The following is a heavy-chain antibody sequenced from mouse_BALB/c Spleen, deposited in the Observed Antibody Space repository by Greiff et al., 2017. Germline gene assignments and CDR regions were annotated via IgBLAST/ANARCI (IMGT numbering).Heavy chain of an antibody. D-gene: IGHD1-2*01. V-gene: IGHV1-80*01. J-gene: IGHJ3*01. CDR2: IYPGDGDT. CDR3: ARRGTTATFAY. CDR1: GYAFSSYW. Sequence: QVQLQQSGAELVRPGSSVKISCKASGYAFSSYWMNWVKQRPGQGLEWIGQIYPGDGDTNYNGKFKGKATLTADKSSSTAYMQLSSLTSEDSAVYFCARRGTTATFAYWGQGTLVTVSA.